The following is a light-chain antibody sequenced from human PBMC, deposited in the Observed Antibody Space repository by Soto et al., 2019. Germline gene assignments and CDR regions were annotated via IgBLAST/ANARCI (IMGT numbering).Light chain of an antibody. CDR1: SSDVGGYNF. V-gene: IGLV2-14*03. Sequence: QLVLTQPASVFGSPGQSITFSCTGTSSDVGGYNFVSWYQQHPGKAPKLMIYEVSSRPSGVSNRFSGSKSGNTASLTISGLQPEDEADYYCSSYTTSSTVVFGTGTKVTVL. J-gene: IGLJ1*01. CDR2: EVS. CDR3: SSYTTSSTVV.